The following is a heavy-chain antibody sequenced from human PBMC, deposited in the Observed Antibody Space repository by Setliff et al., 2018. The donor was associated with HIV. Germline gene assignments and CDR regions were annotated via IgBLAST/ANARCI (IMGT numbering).Heavy chain of an antibody. D-gene: IGHD3-3*01. J-gene: IGHJ4*01. Sequence: SETLSLTCAVSGGSISRGGRYWGWVRQHPGRGLEWVGYVYYNGESFYNPSLRGRITILQDKSKNQFSLEVRSVTAADTAIYYCASALVGGASPFDYWGQGALVTVSS. CDR3: ASALVGGASPFDY. CDR1: GGSISRGGRY. CDR2: VYYNGES. V-gene: IGHV4-31*11.